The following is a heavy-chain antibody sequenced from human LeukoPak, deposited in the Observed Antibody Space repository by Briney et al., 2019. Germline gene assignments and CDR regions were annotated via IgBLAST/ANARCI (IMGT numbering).Heavy chain of an antibody. CDR2: ISSSGSTI. J-gene: IGHJ6*03. CDR3: AKGGYSSSWFRGGYYYYMDV. D-gene: IGHD6-13*01. CDR1: GFTFSDYY. Sequence: GGSLRLSCAASGFTFSDYYMSWIRQAPGKGLEWVSYISSSGSTIYYADSVKGRFTISRDNAKNSLYLQMNSLRAEDTAVYYCAKGGYSSSWFRGGYYYYMDVWGKGTTVTVSS. V-gene: IGHV3-11*01.